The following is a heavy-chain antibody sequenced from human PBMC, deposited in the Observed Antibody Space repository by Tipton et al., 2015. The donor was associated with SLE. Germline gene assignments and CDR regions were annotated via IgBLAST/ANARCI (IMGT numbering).Heavy chain of an antibody. CDR1: GGSVNSAGYS. V-gene: IGHV4-31*11. J-gene: IGHJ4*02. CDR3: ARGGVGGYDYFDT. D-gene: IGHD5-12*01. CDR2: IHNTVSP. Sequence: TLSLTCAVSGGSVNSAGYSWSWIRQRPGKGLEWIGHIHNTVSPDYSPSLKSRATISADTSQNHFSLHLNSVTAADTAVYYCARGGVGGYDYFDTWGQGALVTVSS.